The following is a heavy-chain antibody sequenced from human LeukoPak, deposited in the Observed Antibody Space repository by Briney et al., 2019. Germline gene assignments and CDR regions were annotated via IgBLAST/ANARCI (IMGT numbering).Heavy chain of an antibody. V-gene: IGHV4-34*01. D-gene: IGHD2-2*02. CDR3: ARLGCSSTSCYTSNWFDP. Sequence: PETLSLTCAVYGGSFSGYYWSWIRQPPGKGLEWIGEINHSGSTNYNPSLKSRVTISVDTSKNQFSLKLSSVTAADTAVYYCARLGCSSTSCYTSNWFDPWGQGTLVTVSS. CDR1: GGSFSGYY. CDR2: INHSGST. J-gene: IGHJ5*02.